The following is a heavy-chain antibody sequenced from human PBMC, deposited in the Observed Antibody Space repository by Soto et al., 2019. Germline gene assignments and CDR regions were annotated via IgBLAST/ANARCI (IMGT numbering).Heavy chain of an antibody. Sequence: QVQLVQSGAEVKKPGSSVKVSCKASGGTFSSYAISWVRQAPGQGLEWMGGIIPIFGTANYAQKFQGRVTITADESTSPAYMELSSLRSEDTAVYYCARDRNWNYLDYDILTGFYYGMDVWGQGTTVTVSS. CDR1: GGTFSSYA. V-gene: IGHV1-69*01. CDR2: IIPIFGTA. CDR3: ARDRNWNYLDYDILTGFYYGMDV. D-gene: IGHD3-9*01. J-gene: IGHJ6*02.